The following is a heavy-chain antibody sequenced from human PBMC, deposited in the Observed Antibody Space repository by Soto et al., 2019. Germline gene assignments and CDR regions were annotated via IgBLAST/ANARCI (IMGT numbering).Heavy chain of an antibody. CDR3: ASPSPYHNWNQGPFDY. D-gene: IGHD1-20*01. J-gene: IGHJ4*02. V-gene: IGHV3-30-3*01. CDR1: GFTFSSYA. Sequence: QVQLVESGGGVVQPGRSLRLSCAASGFTFSSYAMHWVRQAPCKGLEWVAVISYDGSNKYYADSVKGRFTISRDNSKNTLYMQMNSLRAEDTAVYYCASPSPYHNWNQGPFDYWGQGTLVTVSS. CDR2: ISYDGSNK.